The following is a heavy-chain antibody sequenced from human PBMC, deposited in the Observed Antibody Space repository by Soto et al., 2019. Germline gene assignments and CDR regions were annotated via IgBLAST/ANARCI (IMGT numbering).Heavy chain of an antibody. CDR1: GGSFSGFY. D-gene: IGHD2-15*01. V-gene: IGHV4-34*01. CDR3: ARTHGWSHYYYYGMDV. J-gene: IGHJ6*02. CDR2: INHSGST. Sequence: SSETLSLTCAVYGGSFSGFYWGWIRQPPGEGLEWIGEINHSGSTNYNPSLKSRVTISVDTSKNQFSLKLSSVTAADTAVYYCARTHGWSHYYYYGMDVWGQGTTVTVSS.